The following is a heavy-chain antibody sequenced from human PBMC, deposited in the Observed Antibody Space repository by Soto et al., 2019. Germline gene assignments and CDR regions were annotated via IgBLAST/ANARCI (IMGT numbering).Heavy chain of an antibody. J-gene: IGHJ4*02. D-gene: IGHD2-15*01. V-gene: IGHV3-73*01. CDR1: GFTFSGSA. Sequence: GGSLRLSCAASGFTFSGSAMHWVRQASGKGLEWVGRIRSKANSYATAYAASVKGRFTSSRDDSKNTAYLQMNSLKTEDTAVYYCTRLENIVVGINDYWGQGTLVTVSS. CDR2: IRSKANSYAT. CDR3: TRLENIVVGINDY.